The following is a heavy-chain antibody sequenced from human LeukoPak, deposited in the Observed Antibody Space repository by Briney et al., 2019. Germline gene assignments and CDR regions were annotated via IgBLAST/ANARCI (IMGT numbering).Heavy chain of an antibody. J-gene: IGHJ3*02. CDR3: ARALMIVGAFDI. V-gene: IGHV4-38-2*02. D-gene: IGHD3-22*01. Sequence: SETLSLTCTVSGYSISSGYYWGWIRQPPGKGLEWIGSIYHSGSTYYNPSLKSRVTISVDTSKNQFSLKLSSVTAADTAVYYCARALMIVGAFDIWGQGTMATVSS. CDR2: IYHSGST. CDR1: GYSISSGYY.